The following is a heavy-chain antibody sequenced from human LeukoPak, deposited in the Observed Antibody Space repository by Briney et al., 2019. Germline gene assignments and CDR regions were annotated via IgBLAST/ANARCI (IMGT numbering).Heavy chain of an antibody. CDR1: GGSFSGYY. V-gene: IGHV4-34*01. D-gene: IGHD3-3*01. Sequence: SETRSLTCAVYGGSFSGYYWNWIRQPPGKGLEWIGEINHSGSTNYNPSLKSRVTISVDTSKNQCSLKLSSVTAADTAVYYCATSPLEWLPIPDYWGQGTLVTVSS. J-gene: IGHJ4*02. CDR3: ATSPLEWLPIPDY. CDR2: INHSGST.